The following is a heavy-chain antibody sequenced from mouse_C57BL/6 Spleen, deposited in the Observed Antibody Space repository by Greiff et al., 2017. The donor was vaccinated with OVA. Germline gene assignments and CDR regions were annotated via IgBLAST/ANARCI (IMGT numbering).Heavy chain of an antibody. Sequence: ESGPGLVKPSQSLSLTCSVTGYSITDGYYWNWIRQFPGNKLEWMGYISYDGSNNYNPSLKNRISITRDTSKNQFFLKLNSVTTEDTATYYCAREEDYDWFAYWGQGTLVTVSA. D-gene: IGHD2-4*01. V-gene: IGHV3-6*01. CDR2: ISYDGSN. J-gene: IGHJ3*01. CDR1: GYSITDGYY. CDR3: AREEDYDWFAY.